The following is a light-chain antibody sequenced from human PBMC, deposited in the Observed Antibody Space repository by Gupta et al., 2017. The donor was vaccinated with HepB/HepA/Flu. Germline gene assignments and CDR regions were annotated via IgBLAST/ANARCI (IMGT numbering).Light chain of an antibody. CDR2: WAS. Sequence: DIVMTQSPESLAVSLGERTTINCRSSRSLLNTANNKNYVGWYQQRPGQPPRLLFYWASTRQSGVPDRFSGSRSGTEFTLTINTLQTEDVAIYYCQQEDSLPYTFGHGTKVEIK. CDR3: QQEDSLPYT. CDR1: RSLLNTANNKNY. J-gene: IGKJ1*01. V-gene: IGKV4-1*01.